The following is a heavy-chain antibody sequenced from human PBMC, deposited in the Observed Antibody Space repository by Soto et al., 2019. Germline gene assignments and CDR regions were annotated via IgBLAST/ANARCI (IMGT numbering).Heavy chain of an antibody. D-gene: IGHD3-22*01. CDR2: ISYDGSNK. CDR3: ARAPITMIVVARHLDY. J-gene: IGHJ4*02. V-gene: IGHV3-30-3*01. Sequence: PGGSLRLSCAASGFTFSSYAMHWVRQAPGKGLEWVAVISYDGSNKYYADSVKGRFTISRDNSKNTLYPQMNSLRAEDTAVYYCARAPITMIVVARHLDYWGQGTLVPVSS. CDR1: GFTFSSYA.